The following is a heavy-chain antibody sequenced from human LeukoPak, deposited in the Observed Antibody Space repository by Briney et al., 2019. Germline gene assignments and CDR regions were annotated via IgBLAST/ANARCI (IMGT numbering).Heavy chain of an antibody. CDR1: GFTFSRFG. Sequence: GGSLRLSCAASGFTFSRFGIHWVRQAPGKGLQWVALISYDGSKTYYAASVKDRFTISRDNSKNTLYLQMNSLRTDDTAGYYCARDSQRWGLENFFAMGVWAKGPRSAAP. CDR3: ARDSQRWGLENFFAMGV. V-gene: IGHV3-30*03. J-gene: IGHJ6*02. CDR2: ISYDGSKT. D-gene: IGHD1-1*01.